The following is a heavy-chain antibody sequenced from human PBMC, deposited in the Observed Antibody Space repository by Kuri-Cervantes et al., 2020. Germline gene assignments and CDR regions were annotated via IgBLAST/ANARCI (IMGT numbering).Heavy chain of an antibody. CDR3: TRPNAEVTLIRGHAAFDI. J-gene: IGHJ3*02. Sequence: GESLKISCAASGFTFSSYGMHWVRQAPGKGLEWVSYISSSGSTIYYADSVKGRFTISRDNAKNSLYLQMNSLRAEDTAVYYCTRPNAEVTLIRGHAAFDIWGQGTMVTVSS. CDR2: ISSSGSTI. D-gene: IGHD3-10*01. CDR1: GFTFSSYG. V-gene: IGHV3-48*04.